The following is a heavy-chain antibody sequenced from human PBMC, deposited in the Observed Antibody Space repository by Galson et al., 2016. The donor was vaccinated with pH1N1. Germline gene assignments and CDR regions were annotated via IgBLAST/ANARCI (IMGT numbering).Heavy chain of an antibody. V-gene: IGHV3-48*03. CDR3: AGAGRNWYFDL. J-gene: IGHJ2*01. CDR1: GFNFNVYD. CDR2: IGSSGNTI. Sequence: SLRLSCTASGFNFNVYDMNWVRQAPGKGLEWISYIGSSGNTIYYADSAKGRFTISRDNAKHALYLQVNSLRAEDTAVYYCAGAGRNWYFDLWGRGTLVAVSS.